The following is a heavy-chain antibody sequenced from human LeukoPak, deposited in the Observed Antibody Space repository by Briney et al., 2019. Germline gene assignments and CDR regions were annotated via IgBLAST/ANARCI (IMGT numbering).Heavy chain of an antibody. CDR3: ATDQGYGDYVFDY. J-gene: IGHJ4*02. Sequence: GASVKVSCKVSGYTLTELSMHWVRQAPGKGLEWMGGFDPEDGETIYAQKFQGRVTMTEDTSTDTAYMELSSLRSEDTAVYYCATDQGYGDYVFDYWGREPWSPSPQ. CDR2: FDPEDGET. D-gene: IGHD4-17*01. V-gene: IGHV1-24*01. CDR1: GYTLTELS.